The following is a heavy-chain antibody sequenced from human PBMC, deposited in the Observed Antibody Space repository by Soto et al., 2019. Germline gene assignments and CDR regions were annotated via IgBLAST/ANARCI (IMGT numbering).Heavy chain of an antibody. CDR2: IYPGDSDT. V-gene: IGHV5-51*01. Sequence: PGESLKISCKGSGYSFTSYWIGWVRQMPGKGLEWMGIIYPGDSDTRYSPSFQGQFTISADKSISTAYLQWSSLKASDTAMYDCAGQRCSSTSCYADYYYGMDVWGQGTTVTVSS. CDR3: AGQRCSSTSCYADYYYGMDV. CDR1: GYSFTSYW. J-gene: IGHJ6*02. D-gene: IGHD2-2*01.